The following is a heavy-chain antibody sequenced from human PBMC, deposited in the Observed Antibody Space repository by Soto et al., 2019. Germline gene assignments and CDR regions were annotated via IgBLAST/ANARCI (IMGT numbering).Heavy chain of an antibody. D-gene: IGHD4-17*01. J-gene: IGHJ4*02. CDR2: TLXILGIX. CDR3: ASSPTGVATINDY. CDR1: GGTFSSYT. V-gene: IGHV1-69*02. Sequence: SVKVSCKASGGTFSSYTISWVRQAPGQVLEWMGRTLXILGIXHNAKKLQGRXXITTDKSXXKASMELSSLRSQDTAVYYCASSPTGVATINDYWGQGTLVTVSS.